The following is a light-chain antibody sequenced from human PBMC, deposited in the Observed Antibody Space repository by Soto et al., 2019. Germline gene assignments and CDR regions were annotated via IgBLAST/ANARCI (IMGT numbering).Light chain of an antibody. CDR1: QSISNH. CDR2: AAS. CDR3: QQSYSSPPT. Sequence: DIQLTQSPSSLPASVDDRVSTTRQASQSISNHLNWYQQKPGKAPKLLIFAASSLQSGVPARFSGSRSGPDFTLTISSLQPEDFATYYCQQSYSSPPTFGQGTKVDI. J-gene: IGKJ1*01. V-gene: IGKV1-39*01.